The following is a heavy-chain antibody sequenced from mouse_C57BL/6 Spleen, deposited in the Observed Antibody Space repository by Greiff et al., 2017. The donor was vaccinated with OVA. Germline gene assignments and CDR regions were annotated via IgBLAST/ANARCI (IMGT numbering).Heavy chain of an antibody. D-gene: IGHD1-1*01. V-gene: IGHV1-53*01. Sequence: QVQLKQPGTELVKPGASVKLSCKASGYTFTSYWMHWVKQRPGQGLEWIGNINPSNGGTNYNEKFKSQATLTVDKSSSTAYMQLSSLTSEDAAVYYCARWDTTVVAYDYWGQGTTLTVSS. CDR2: INPSNGGT. J-gene: IGHJ2*01. CDR1: GYTFTSYW. CDR3: ARWDTTVVAYDY.